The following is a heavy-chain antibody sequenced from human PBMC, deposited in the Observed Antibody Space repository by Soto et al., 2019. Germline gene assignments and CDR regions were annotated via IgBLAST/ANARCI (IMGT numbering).Heavy chain of an antibody. CDR1: GFRFEEYV. V-gene: IGHV3-9*01. D-gene: IGHD5-12*01. CDR2: VRPTGDTV. Sequence: VQVVASGGGLVQPGRSLRLSCAASGFRFEEYVMHWVRQAPGKGLECVTTVRPTGDTVAYADSVEGRFTVSRDNAKNSRFLQMNSLNGDDTAFYNCLEDAPIGSVDDWGKGTVVTVSS. J-gene: IGHJ4*02. CDR3: LEDAPIGSVDD.